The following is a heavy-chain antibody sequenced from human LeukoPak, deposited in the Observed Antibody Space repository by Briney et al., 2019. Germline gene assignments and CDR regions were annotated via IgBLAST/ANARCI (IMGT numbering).Heavy chain of an antibody. CDR2: IKPDGSEK. J-gene: IGHJ3*02. V-gene: IGHV3-7*01. Sequence: GGSLRLSCAASGFTFSSYWMSWVRQAPGKGLEWVADIKPDGSEKYCVDSVKGRFTISRDNAKKSLYLQMNSLRAEDTAVYYCARGDFNDYGDYVDAFEIWGQGTMVTVSA. D-gene: IGHD4-17*01. CDR1: GFTFSSYW. CDR3: ARGDFNDYGDYVDAFEI.